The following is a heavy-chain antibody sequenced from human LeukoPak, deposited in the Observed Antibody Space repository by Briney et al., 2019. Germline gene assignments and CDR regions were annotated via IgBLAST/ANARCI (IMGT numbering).Heavy chain of an antibody. CDR2: ISGSGGST. CDR3: AKVAYYGSGSYSTDFDY. CDR1: GFTFSSYA. V-gene: IGHV3-23*01. Sequence: GGSLRLSCAASGFTFSSYAMSWVRQAPGKGLEWVSAISGSGGSTYCADSVKGWFTISRDNSKNTLYLQMNSLRAEDTAVYYCAKVAYYGSGSYSTDFDYWGQGTLVTVSS. D-gene: IGHD3-10*01. J-gene: IGHJ4*02.